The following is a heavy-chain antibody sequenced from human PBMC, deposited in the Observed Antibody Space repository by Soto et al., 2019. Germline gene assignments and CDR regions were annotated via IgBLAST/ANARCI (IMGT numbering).Heavy chain of an antibody. V-gene: IGHV3-73*01. CDR1: GFTFSASA. CDR3: AKQIYGGNS. Sequence: PGGSLRLSCATSGFTFSASAMHWVRQVSGKGLEWIARIRSKANNYATTYAPSVKGRFTISRDDSENTAYLQMNSLKTEDTAIYYCAKQIYGGNSWGQGTLVTVSS. J-gene: IGHJ4*02. CDR2: IRSKANNYAT. D-gene: IGHD2-21*02.